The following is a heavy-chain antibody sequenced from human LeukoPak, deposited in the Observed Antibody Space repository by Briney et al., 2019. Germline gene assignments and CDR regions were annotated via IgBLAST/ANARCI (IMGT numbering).Heavy chain of an antibody. Sequence: GGSLRLSCTASGCTFSIYAMSWVRQAPGRGLEWVSAITSSGDTTFYADSVRGRFTISRDNSKNTLYLQMSSLRAEDTAVFYCAKDRPNYFGSNGHYYRRNGDSWGQGTLVTVSS. D-gene: IGHD3-10*01. V-gene: IGHV3-23*01. J-gene: IGHJ5*01. CDR2: ITSSGDTT. CDR1: GCTFSIYA. CDR3: AKDRPNYFGSNGHYYRRNGDS.